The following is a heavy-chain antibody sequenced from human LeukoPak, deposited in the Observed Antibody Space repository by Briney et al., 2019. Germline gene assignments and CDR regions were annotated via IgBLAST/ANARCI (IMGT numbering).Heavy chain of an antibody. J-gene: IGHJ4*02. Sequence: PGGSLRLSCAASGFSFSTYAMSWVRQAPGKGLEWVSLITNGGGNTYYTNSVKGRFTTSRDNSENTLYLQMNSLTAEDTAIYYCAKSIGGVYTGSDYWGQGTQVTVSS. D-gene: IGHD3-16*01. CDR2: ITNGGGNT. V-gene: IGHV3-23*01. CDR3: AKSIGGVYTGSDY. CDR1: GFSFSTYA.